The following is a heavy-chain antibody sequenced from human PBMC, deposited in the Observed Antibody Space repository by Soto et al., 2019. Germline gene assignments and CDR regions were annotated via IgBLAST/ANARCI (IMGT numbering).Heavy chain of an antibody. CDR2: IFWDDDK. J-gene: IGHJ4*02. CDR1: GFSLSTRGVG. Sequence: QITLKESGPTLVKPTQTLTLTCSFSGFSLSTRGVGVGWIRQPPGKALEWLALIFWDDDKWYSPSLRSRLTITXDXXNNQVVLTTTNMDPVDTATYYCAHRSRGYAYYFDQWGQGTLVTVSS. V-gene: IGHV2-5*02. D-gene: IGHD5-12*01. CDR3: AHRSRGYAYYFDQ.